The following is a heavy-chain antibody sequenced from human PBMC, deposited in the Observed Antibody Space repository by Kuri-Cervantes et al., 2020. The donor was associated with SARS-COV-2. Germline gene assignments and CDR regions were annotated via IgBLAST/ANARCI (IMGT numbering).Heavy chain of an antibody. J-gene: IGHJ4*01. V-gene: IGHV3-23*01. CDR2: ISGSGGST. CDR3: AKMDDFWSCDYFPKGVDY. Sequence: ESLKISCAASGFTFSSYAMSWVRQAPGKGLDWVSAISGSGGSTYYADSVKGRFTISRDNCKNTLYFQMNSLRIEDTAVYYCAKMDDFWSCDYFPKGVDYWGQGTLVTVSS. D-gene: IGHD3-3*01. CDR1: GFTFSSYA.